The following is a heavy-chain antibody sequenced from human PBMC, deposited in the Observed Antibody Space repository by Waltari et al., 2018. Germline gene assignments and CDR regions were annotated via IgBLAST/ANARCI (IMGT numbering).Heavy chain of an antibody. Sequence: QVQLQESGPGLVKPSETLSLTCAVSNFYISNGYYWGWIRQPPGKGLEWIGRRYYRGTTYYYPSLKGRFTISVDTSKNNLFLTLNSVTDADTAVYYCARDVEGDGVLYGSPRRFDYWGQGILVTVSS. V-gene: IGHV4-38-2*02. D-gene: IGHD3-10*01. J-gene: IGHJ4*02. CDR3: ARDVEGDGVLYGSPRRFDY. CDR1: NFYISNGYY. CDR2: RYYRGTT.